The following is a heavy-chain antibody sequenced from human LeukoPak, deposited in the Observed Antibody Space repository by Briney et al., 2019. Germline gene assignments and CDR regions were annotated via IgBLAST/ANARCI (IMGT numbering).Heavy chain of an antibody. V-gene: IGHV3-21*01. CDR1: GFSVSSNY. J-gene: IGHJ4*02. D-gene: IGHD3-3*01. CDR2: ICGDSTET. CDR3: ARGHFGVVLDY. Sequence: PGGSLRLSCVASGFSVSSNYLSWVRQAPGKGLEWVSSICGDSTETRHADSLMGRFTISRDNAKKSLYLQMNSLRAEDTAVYYCARGHFGVVLDYWGQGTLVIVSS.